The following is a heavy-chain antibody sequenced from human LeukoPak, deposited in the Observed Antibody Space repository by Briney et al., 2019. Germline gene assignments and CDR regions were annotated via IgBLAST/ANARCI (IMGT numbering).Heavy chain of an antibody. V-gene: IGHV1-46*01. D-gene: IGHD2-2*01. CDR2: INPNGGST. J-gene: IGHJ4*02. CDR1: GYTFTSYY. Sequence: ASVKVSCKASGYTFTSYYMHWVRRAPEEGLEWMGIINPNGGSTSYAQKFQGRVTMTRDTSTNTVYMDLSSLRSEDTAVYYCATHQGRRDNFDYWGQGTLVTVSS. CDR3: ATHQGRRDNFDY.